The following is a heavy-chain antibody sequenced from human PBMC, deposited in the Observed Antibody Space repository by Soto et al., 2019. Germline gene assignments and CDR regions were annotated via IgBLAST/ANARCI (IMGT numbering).Heavy chain of an antibody. CDR1: GFTFSSYS. CDR2: ISSSCSTI. J-gene: IGHJ6*02. CDR3: ARDMSEGSSGWYLKGGYYYYGMDV. Sequence: PGGSLRLSCAASGFTFSSYSMNWVRQAPGKGLEWVSYISSSCSTIYYADSVKGRFTISRDNAKNSLYLQMNSLRDEDTAVYYCARDMSEGSSGWYLKGGYYYYGMDVWGQGTTVTVS. V-gene: IGHV3-48*02. D-gene: IGHD6-19*01.